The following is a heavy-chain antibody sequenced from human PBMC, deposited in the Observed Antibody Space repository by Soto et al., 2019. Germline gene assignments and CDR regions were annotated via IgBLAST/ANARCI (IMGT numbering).Heavy chain of an antibody. V-gene: IGHV3-23*01. D-gene: IGHD3-10*01. CDR2: MSGTAGNT. CDR3: AKKYNLGSGSYVFDFDY. CDR1: GFTFSNYA. J-gene: IGHJ4*02. Sequence: EVQLLESGGGSVQPGGSLRLSCAASGFTFSNYAMTWVRQAPGKGLEWVSTMSGTAGNTYYADSVKGRFTIPRDNSTTPRYLIMNSLRAEDTAVYYCAKKYNLGSGSYVFDFDYWGQGTLVTVSS.